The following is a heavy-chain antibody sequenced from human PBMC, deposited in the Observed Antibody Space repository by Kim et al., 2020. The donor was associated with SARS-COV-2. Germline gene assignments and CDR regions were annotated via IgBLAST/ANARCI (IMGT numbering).Heavy chain of an antibody. D-gene: IGHD1-26*01. CDR2: ISYDGSTQ. Sequence: GGSLRLSCAASGFTFGSHVMHWVRQAPGKGLEWVAFISYDGSTQSYTDSVEGRFTISRDNAKNGLYLQMNSLRAEDTGIYYCARNLVGGGDMGPWGPGTLVTVSS. CDR3: ARNLVGGGDMGP. CDR1: GFTFGSHV. J-gene: IGHJ5*02. V-gene: IGHV3-30*03.